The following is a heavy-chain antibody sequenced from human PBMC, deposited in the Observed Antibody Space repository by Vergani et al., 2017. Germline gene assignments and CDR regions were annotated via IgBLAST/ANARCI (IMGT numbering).Heavy chain of an antibody. J-gene: IGHJ6*02. CDR3: ARGRVGSGSYYNGAYYYGMDV. D-gene: IGHD3-10*01. V-gene: IGHV4-34*01. Sequence: QVQLQQWGAGLLKPSETLSLTCAVYGGSFSGYYWSWIRQPPGKGLEWIGEINHSGSTNYNPSLKSRVTISVDTSKNQFSLKLSSVTAADTAVYYCARGRVGSGSYYNGAYYYGMDVWGQGTTVTVSS. CDR2: INHSGST. CDR1: GGSFSGYY.